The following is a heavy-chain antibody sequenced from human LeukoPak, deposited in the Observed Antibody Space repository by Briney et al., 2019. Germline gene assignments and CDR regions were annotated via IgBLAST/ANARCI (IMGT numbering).Heavy chain of an antibody. Sequence: GRSLRLSCAASGFTFDDYAMHWVWQAPGKSLEWVSGISWNSGSIGYADSVKGRFTISRDNAKNSLYLQMDSLRAEDMALYYCAKANSNYGSGSYLDYWGQGTLVTVSS. CDR1: GFTFDDYA. CDR3: AKANSNYGSGSYLDY. J-gene: IGHJ4*02. D-gene: IGHD3-10*01. V-gene: IGHV3-9*03. CDR2: ISWNSGSI.